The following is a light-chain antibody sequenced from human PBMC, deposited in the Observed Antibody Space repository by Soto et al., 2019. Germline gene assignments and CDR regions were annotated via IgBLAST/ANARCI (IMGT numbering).Light chain of an antibody. Sequence: QSALTQPPSASGSPGQSVTISCTGTSSDIGGYNYVSWYQQHPGKAPKLMIYEVTKRPSGVPDRFSGSKSGNTASLTVSGLQAEDEADYYCCSHAGSTNLGVFGGGTKVTVL. CDR3: CSHAGSTNLGV. CDR2: EVT. CDR1: SSDIGGYNY. V-gene: IGLV2-8*01. J-gene: IGLJ2*01.